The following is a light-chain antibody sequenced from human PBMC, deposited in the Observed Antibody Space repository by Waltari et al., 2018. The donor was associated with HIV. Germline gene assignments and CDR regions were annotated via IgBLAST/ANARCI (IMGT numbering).Light chain of an antibody. CDR1: TSDVGYYNY. J-gene: IGLJ1*01. CDR2: DVN. CDR3: CAYAAGHVSYV. V-gene: IGLV2-11*01. Sequence: QSALPQPPSVSGSPGQSVPLSCTGPTSDVGYYNYVSWYQQYPGKAPTLIIIDVNQRPSGVPARFSGSKSGNTASLTISGLQTADEADYFCCAYAAGHVSYVFGNGTAVAVL.